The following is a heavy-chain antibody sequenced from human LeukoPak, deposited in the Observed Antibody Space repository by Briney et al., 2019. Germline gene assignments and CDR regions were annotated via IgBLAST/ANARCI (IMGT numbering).Heavy chain of an antibody. CDR3: ARDDGSGWYRP. D-gene: IGHD6-19*01. J-gene: IGHJ5*02. V-gene: IGHV4-34*01. Sequence: SETLSLTCAVYGGSFSGYYWSWIRQPPGKGLEWIGEINHSGSTNYNPSLKSRVTISVDTSKNQFSLKLSSVSAADTAVYYCARDDGSGWYRPWGQGTLVTVSS. CDR1: GGSFSGYY. CDR2: INHSGST.